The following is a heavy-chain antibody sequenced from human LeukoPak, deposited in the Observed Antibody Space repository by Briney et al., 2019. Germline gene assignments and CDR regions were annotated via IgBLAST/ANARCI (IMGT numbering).Heavy chain of an antibody. CDR1: GFTFSSYS. J-gene: IGHJ4*02. Sequence: GGSLRLSCAASGFTFSSYSMNWVRQAPGKGLEWVSYISSSSSTMYYADSVKGRFTISRDNAKNSLYLQMNGLRAEDTAVYYCARDFSNLFDYWGQGTLVTVSS. D-gene: IGHD4-11*01. CDR3: ARDFSNLFDY. CDR2: ISSSSSTM. V-gene: IGHV3-48*01.